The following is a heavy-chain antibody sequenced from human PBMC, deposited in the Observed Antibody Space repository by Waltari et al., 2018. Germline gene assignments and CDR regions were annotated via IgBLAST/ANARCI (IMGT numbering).Heavy chain of an antibody. V-gene: IGHV1-2*06. CDR2: INPDSGAT. CDR3: ARDHHSDCPGGVCFHFDY. D-gene: IGHD2-8*02. Sequence: QVQLVQSGAEVKKPGASVKVSCKTSGYTFTGFYIYWMRQAPGQGLEYMGRINPDSGATDDEQKCEGRLTMTRDTSINTAYMEMSSLTPDDTAVFYCARDHHSDCPGGVCFHFDYWGQGTLVTVSS. J-gene: IGHJ4*02. CDR1: GYTFTGFY.